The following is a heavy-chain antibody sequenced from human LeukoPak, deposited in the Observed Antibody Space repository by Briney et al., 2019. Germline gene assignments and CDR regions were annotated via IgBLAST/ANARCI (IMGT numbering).Heavy chain of an antibody. D-gene: IGHD2-2*01. Sequence: ASVKVSCKASGGTFSSYAISWVRQAPGQGLEWMGRIIPTFGTANYAQKFQGRVTITTDESTSTAYMELSSLRSEDTAVYYCARDKVVPPYNWFDPWGQGTLVTVSS. J-gene: IGHJ5*02. CDR2: IIPTFGTA. CDR1: GGTFSSYA. V-gene: IGHV1-69*05. CDR3: ARDKVVPPYNWFDP.